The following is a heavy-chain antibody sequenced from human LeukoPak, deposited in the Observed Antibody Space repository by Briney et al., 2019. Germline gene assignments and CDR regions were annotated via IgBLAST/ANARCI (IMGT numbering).Heavy chain of an antibody. CDR2: IYPGDSDT. J-gene: IGHJ4*02. CDR1: GYSFTSYW. Sequence: GESLKISCKGSGYSFTSYWIGWVRQMPGKGLEWMGIIYPGDSDTRYSPSFQGQVTISADKSISTAYLQWSSLKASDTAMYYCARCARGYSYGLSFDYWGQGTLVTVSS. CDR3: ARCARGYSYGLSFDY. V-gene: IGHV5-51*01. D-gene: IGHD5-18*01.